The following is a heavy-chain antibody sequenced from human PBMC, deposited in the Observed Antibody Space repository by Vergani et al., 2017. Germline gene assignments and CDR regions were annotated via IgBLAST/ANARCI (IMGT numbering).Heavy chain of an antibody. CDR3: ARDNFWSGYSSRSDDY. D-gene: IGHD3-3*01. J-gene: IGHJ4*02. Sequence: QVQLVQSGAEVKKPGSSVKVSCKASGGTFSSYAISWVRQAPGQGLEWMGGIIPIFGTANYAQKFQGRVTITADKSTSTAYMELSSLRSEDTAVYSCARDNFWSGYSSRSDDYWGQGTLVTVSS. V-gene: IGHV1-69*06. CDR1: GGTFSSYA. CDR2: IIPIFGTA.